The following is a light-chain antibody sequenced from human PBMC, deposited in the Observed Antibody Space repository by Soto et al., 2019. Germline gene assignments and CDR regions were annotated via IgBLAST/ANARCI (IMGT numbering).Light chain of an antibody. Sequence: QSVVTQPPSVSGAPGQRVTISCTGSYSIIGAGYEVHWYQQIPGTAPKLLISGHNNRPSGVPDRFFGSKSGTSASLTIIGLQAENEADYYCQSYDSSLSGSGVFGGGTKLTVL. J-gene: IGLJ3*02. CDR3: QSYDSSLSGSGV. CDR2: GHN. V-gene: IGLV1-40*01. CDR1: YSIIGAGYE.